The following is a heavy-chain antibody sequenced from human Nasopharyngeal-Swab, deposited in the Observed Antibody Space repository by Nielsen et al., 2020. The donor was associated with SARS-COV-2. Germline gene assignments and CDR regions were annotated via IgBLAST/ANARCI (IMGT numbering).Heavy chain of an antibody. CDR2: ISSSGSTI. J-gene: IGHJ5*02. V-gene: IGHV3-48*03. CDR3: ARHYYDTRAVWFDP. CDR1: GFTFSSYE. Sequence: GESLKISCAASGFTFSSYEMNWVRQAPGKGLEWVSYISSSGSTIYYADSVKGRFTISRDNAKNSLHLQMNSLRAEDTAVYYCARHYYDTRAVWFDPWGQGTLVTVSS. D-gene: IGHD3-22*01.